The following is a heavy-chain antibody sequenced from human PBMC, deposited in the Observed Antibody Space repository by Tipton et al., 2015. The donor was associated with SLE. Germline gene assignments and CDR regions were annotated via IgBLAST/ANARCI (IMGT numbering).Heavy chain of an antibody. CDR3: ARDRLSSSWSGYYYYYGMDV. D-gene: IGHD6-13*01. CDR1: GGSFSGYY. V-gene: IGHV4-34*01. J-gene: IGHJ6*02. CDR2: ITHSGST. Sequence: TLSLTCAVYGGSFSGYYWSWIRQPPGKGLEWIGEITHSGSTNYNPSLKSRVAISVDTSKNQFSLKLSSVTAADTAVYYCARDRLSSSWSGYYYYYGMDVWGQGTTVTVSS.